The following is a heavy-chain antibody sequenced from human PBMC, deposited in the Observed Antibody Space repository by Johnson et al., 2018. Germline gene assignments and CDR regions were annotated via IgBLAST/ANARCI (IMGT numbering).Heavy chain of an antibody. CDR1: GGSFSGYY. CDR3: ARVGFLRFAR. CDR2: INHSGST. D-gene: IGHD3-3*01. Sequence: QVQLQQWGAGLLKPSETLSLTCAVYGGSFSGYYWSWIRQPPGKGLEWIGEINHSGSTNYNPSLKSRVTISVDTSKNQSSLKLSPVTPADPAVYYGARVGFLRFARWGQGTMVTVSS. J-gene: IGHJ3*01. V-gene: IGHV4-34*01.